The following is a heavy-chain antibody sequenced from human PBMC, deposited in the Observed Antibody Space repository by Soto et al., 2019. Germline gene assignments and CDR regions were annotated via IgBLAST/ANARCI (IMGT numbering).Heavy chain of an antibody. J-gene: IGHJ3*02. CDR1: GFSFSGSS. D-gene: IGHD2-8*01. V-gene: IGHV3-73*01. CDR2: IRSGADNYAT. Sequence: GSLRLSCAASGFSFSGSSMHWVRQASGKGLEWVGRIRSGADNYATAYTASMKGRFIISRDDSKNTAYLQMNSLKTEDTAVYYCTRLSTNAPYDACDIWXQGTMVTVSS. CDR3: TRLSTNAPYDACDI.